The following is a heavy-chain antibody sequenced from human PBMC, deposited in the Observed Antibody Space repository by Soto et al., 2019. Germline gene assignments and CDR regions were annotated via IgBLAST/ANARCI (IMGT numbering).Heavy chain of an antibody. CDR1: GYPLTYYF. Sequence: SEKVSCKTSGYPLTYYFIHLVRQAPGQRLEWMGIISLYHHSTSYAQKFQGRLTVTADTSTTTVYMDLSSLTSEDSAVYWCARELYSCGGDCPYYMDDWGQGTLVTVSS. D-gene: IGHD2-21*02. CDR3: ARELYSCGGDCPYYMDD. V-gene: IGHV1-46*01. J-gene: IGHJ1*01. CDR2: ISLYHHST.